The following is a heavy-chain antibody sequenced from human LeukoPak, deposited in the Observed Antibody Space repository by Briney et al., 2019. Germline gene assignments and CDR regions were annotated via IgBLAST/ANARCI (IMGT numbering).Heavy chain of an antibody. CDR2: IYPGDSET. CDR1: GYKFTNYW. D-gene: IGHD4-17*01. CDR3: ARALRTGQGDYVPVL. V-gene: IGHV5-51*01. J-gene: IGHJ4*02. Sequence: GESLKISCKASGYKFTNYWIGWVRQMPRKGLEWMTIIYPGDSETRYSPSFQGQVTISADKSIGTMYLQWSSLKASDTAMYYCARALRTGQGDYVPVLWGQGTLLIVSS.